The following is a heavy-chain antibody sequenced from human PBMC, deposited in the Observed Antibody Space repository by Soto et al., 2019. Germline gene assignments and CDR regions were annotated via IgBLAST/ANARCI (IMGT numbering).Heavy chain of an antibody. CDR3: SGQWLTNNWFDP. J-gene: IGHJ5*02. CDR2: IYYSGST. CDR1: GGSISSSSYY. D-gene: IGHD6-19*01. V-gene: IGHV4-39*01. Sequence: SETLSLTCTVSGGSISSSSYYWGWIRQPPGKGLEWIGSIYYSGSTYYNPSLKSRVTISVDTSKNQFSLKLSSVTAADTAVYYCSGQWLTNNWFDPWGQGTLVTVSS.